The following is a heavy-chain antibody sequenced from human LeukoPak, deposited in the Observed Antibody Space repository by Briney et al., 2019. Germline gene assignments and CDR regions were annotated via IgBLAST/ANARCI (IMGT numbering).Heavy chain of an antibody. D-gene: IGHD5-24*01. J-gene: IGHJ1*01. V-gene: IGHV4-30-2*02. CDR2: IYHSGST. Sequence: PSQTLSLTCTVSGGSISSGGYYWSWIRQPPGKGLEWIGYIYHSGSTYYNPSLKSRVTISVDRSKNQFSLKLSSVTAADTAVYYCAGQEGDGYINRKYFQHWGQGTLVTVSS. CDR3: AGQEGDGYINRKYFQH. CDR1: GGSISSGGYY.